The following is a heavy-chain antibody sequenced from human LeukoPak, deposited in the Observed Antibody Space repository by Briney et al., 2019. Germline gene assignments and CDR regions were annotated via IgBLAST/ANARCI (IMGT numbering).Heavy chain of an antibody. CDR2: IIPIFGTA. CDR3: ARGGSIAAAGTGFDY. Sequence: ASVKVSCKASGGTFSSYAISWLRQAPGQGLEWMGGIIPIFGTANYAQKFQGRVTITTDESTSTAYMELSSLRSEDTAVYYCARGGSIAAAGTGFDYWGQGTLVTVSS. CDR1: GGTFSSYA. J-gene: IGHJ4*02. V-gene: IGHV1-69*05. D-gene: IGHD6-13*01.